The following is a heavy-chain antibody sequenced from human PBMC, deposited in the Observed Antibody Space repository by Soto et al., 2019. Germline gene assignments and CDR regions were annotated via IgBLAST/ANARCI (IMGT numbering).Heavy chain of an antibody. V-gene: IGHV3-30*19. J-gene: IGHJ1*01. D-gene: IGHD4-17*01. Sequence: QVQLVESGGGVVQPGTSLRVSCVGSGFTFRSYVIHWVRQAPGKGLEWVALTSYDGSGKYYGDSVRGRFTISRDNSRNTVDLQMDSLRLEDTSLYYCARGGTTVGLDVWGQGTLVSVSS. CDR3: ARGGTTVGLDV. CDR2: TSYDGSGK. CDR1: GFTFRSYV.